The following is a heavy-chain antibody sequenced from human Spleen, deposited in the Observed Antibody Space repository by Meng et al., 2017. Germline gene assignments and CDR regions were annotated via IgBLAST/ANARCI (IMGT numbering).Heavy chain of an antibody. J-gene: IGHJ4*02. D-gene: IGHD6-13*01. Sequence: SETLSLTCVVSGGSFSDYYWSWIRQPPGKGLEWIGEINHSGSTNYNPSLKSRVTISVDTSKNQFSLKLSSVTAADTAVYYCARGGAAAGKELDYWGQGTRVTVSS. CDR2: INHSGST. V-gene: IGHV4-34*01. CDR3: ARGGAAAGKELDY. CDR1: GGSFSDYY.